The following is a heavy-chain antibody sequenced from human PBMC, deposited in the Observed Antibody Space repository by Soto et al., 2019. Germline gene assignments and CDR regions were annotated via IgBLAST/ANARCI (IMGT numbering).Heavy chain of an antibody. D-gene: IGHD5-18*01. J-gene: IGHJ5*02. Sequence: ASVKVSFKASGYTFGSYHMHWLRQAPGQGLEWMGVINPFYGETRYAQKFQGRVTMTRDTSTSTVYMELSSLRSEDTAVYYCARARGISFGYNYFDHWGQGTLVTVSS. V-gene: IGHV1-46*01. CDR1: GYTFGSYH. CDR3: ARARGISFGYNYFDH. CDR2: INPFYGET.